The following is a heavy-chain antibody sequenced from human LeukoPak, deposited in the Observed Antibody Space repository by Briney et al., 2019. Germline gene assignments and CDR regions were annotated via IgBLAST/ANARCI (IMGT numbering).Heavy chain of an antibody. V-gene: IGHV4-30-4*08. CDR1: GDSISSSNSY. D-gene: IGHD4-23*01. CDR2: IYYSGST. Sequence: SETLSLTCTVSGDSISSSNSYWGWIRQPPGKGLEWIGYIYYSGSTDYNPSLKSRVTISVDTSKNQFSLKLSSVTAADTAVYYCARDLLNEGNHLDYWGQGTLVTVSS. J-gene: IGHJ4*02. CDR3: ARDLLNEGNHLDY.